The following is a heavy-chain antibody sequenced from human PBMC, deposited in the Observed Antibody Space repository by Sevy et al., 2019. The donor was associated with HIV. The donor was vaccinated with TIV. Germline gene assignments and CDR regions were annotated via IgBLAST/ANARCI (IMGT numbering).Heavy chain of an antibody. CDR1: GFTFTNTW. V-gene: IGHV3-15*01. D-gene: IGHD5-18*01. CDR3: TTGDPYNRYGYMRPYFFDY. Sequence: GGSLRLSCAASGFTFTNTWMSWVRQAPGKGLEWVGRIKSKTDGGTGDYAGPVKGRFSISRDDSKNTLYLQMNSLKTEDTAVYYCTTGDPYNRYGYMRPYFFDYWGQGTLVTVSS. CDR2: IKSKTDGGTG. J-gene: IGHJ4*02.